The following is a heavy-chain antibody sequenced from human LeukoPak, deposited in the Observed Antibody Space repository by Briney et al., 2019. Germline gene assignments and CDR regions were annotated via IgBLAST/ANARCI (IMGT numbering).Heavy chain of an antibody. V-gene: IGHV4-30-2*01. D-gene: IGHD2-21*02. Sequence: SQTLSLTCAVSGGSISSGGYSWSWIRQPPGTGLEWIGYIYHSGSTYYNPSLKSRVTISVDRSKNQFSLKLSSVTAADTAVYYCARSCGGDCYSGVDYFDYWGQGTLVTVSS. CDR3: ARSCGGDCYSGVDYFDY. J-gene: IGHJ4*02. CDR2: IYHSGST. CDR1: GGSISSGGYS.